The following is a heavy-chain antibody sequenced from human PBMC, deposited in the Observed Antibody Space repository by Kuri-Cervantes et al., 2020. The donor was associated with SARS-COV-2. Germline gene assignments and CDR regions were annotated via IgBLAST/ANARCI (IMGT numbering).Heavy chain of an antibody. J-gene: IGHJ4*02. V-gene: IGHV4-61*02. CDR1: GGSISSGSYY. D-gene: IGHD3-3*01. Sequence: SETLSLTCTVSGGSISSGSYYWSWIRQPAGKGLEWIGRIYTSGSTNYNPSLKSRVTISVDTSKNQSSLKLSSVTAADTAVYYCARETYEPLGTIFGVPGVPYFDYWGQGTLVTVSS. CDR3: ARETYEPLGTIFGVPGVPYFDY. CDR2: IYTSGST.